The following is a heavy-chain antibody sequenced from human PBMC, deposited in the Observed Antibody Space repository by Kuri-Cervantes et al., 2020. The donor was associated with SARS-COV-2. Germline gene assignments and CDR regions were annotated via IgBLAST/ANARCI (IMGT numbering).Heavy chain of an antibody. D-gene: IGHD5-12*01. CDR1: GFTFSSYW. CDR3: ATALIVATVDY. V-gene: IGHV3-30*02. J-gene: IGHJ4*02. Sequence: GESLKISCAASGFTFSSYWMSWVRQAPGKGLEWVAFIRYDGSNKYYADSVKGRFTISRDNSKNTLYLQMNSLRAEDTAVYYCATALIVATVDYWGQGTLVTVSS. CDR2: IRYDGSNK.